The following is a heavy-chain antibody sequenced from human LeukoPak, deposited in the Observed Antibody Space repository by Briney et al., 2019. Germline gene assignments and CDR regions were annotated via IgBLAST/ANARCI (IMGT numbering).Heavy chain of an antibody. CDR3: TRELRFLEWTIDY. Sequence: QPGGSLRLSCAASGFSFSSFAMTWVRQAPGKGLEWVGFIRSKAYGGTTEYAASVKGRFTISRDDSKSVAYLQMNSLKTEDTAVYYCTRELRFLEWTIDYWGQGTLVTVSS. V-gene: IGHV3-49*04. CDR1: GFSFSSFA. D-gene: IGHD3-3*01. J-gene: IGHJ4*02. CDR2: IRSKAYGGTT.